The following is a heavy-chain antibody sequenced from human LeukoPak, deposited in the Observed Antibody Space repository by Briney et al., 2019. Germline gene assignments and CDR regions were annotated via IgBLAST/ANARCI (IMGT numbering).Heavy chain of an antibody. J-gene: IGHJ3*02. D-gene: IGHD2-2*01. Sequence: GGSLRLSCAASGFTFASYAMNWVRQSPGKGLEWVSAVSGGGGGTYYADSVKGRFTISRDNSKNTLYLQMNSLRAEDTAVYYCAKPDTSSFYNDAFDIWGQGTMVTVSS. CDR3: AKPDTSSFYNDAFDI. CDR1: GFTFASYA. V-gene: IGHV3-23*01. CDR2: VSGGGGGT.